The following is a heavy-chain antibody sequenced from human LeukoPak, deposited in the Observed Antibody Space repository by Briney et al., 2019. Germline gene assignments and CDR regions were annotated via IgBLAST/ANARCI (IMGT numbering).Heavy chain of an antibody. CDR2: INPNSGGT. CDR1: GYTFTGYY. V-gene: IGHV1-2*02. D-gene: IGHD3-10*01. CDR3: ARGGGFGESYTYYYYYYMDV. Sequence: ASVKVSCKASGYTFTGYYMHWVRQAPGQGLEWMGWINPNSGGTNYAQKFQGRVTMTRDTSISTAYMELSRLRSDDTAVYYCARGGGFGESYTYYYYYYMDVWGKGTTVTVSS. J-gene: IGHJ6*03.